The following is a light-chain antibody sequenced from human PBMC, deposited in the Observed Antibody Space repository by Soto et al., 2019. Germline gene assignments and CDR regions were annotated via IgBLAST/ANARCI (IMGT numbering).Light chain of an antibody. CDR1: QVISHY. CDR2: AAF. J-gene: IGKJ4*01. CDR3: QKYNWPPLA. V-gene: IGKV1-27*01. Sequence: DIQIIPSLSSLSSSVVDRVPIICRSTQVISHYLAGYQQTPARVPKLLIYAAFPLQSAVPSRFSGIVSGKDFTTTISLLQPEDVATYCCQKYNWPPLAFGGGTKVDIK.